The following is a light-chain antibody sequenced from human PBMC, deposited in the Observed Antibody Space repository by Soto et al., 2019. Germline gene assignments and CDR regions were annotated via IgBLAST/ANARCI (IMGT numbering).Light chain of an antibody. CDR1: NIGRKS. V-gene: IGLV3-21*02. CDR3: QVWDSSSDHPYV. J-gene: IGLJ1*01. Sequence: SYELTQPPSVSVAPGQTARITCGGNNIGRKSVHWYQQKPGQAPVLVVYDDSDRPSGIPERFSGSNSGNTATLTISRVEAGDEADYYCQVWDSSSDHPYVFGTGTKLTVL. CDR2: DDS.